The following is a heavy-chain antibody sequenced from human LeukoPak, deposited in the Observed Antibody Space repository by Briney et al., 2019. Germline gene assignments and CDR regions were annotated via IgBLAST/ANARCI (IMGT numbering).Heavy chain of an antibody. Sequence: SETLSLTCTVSGDSISGSSDYWGWIRQPPGKGLEWIGSIYYSGSTYYNPSLKSRVTISLDKSKNQVSLKLNSVTAADTAVYYCARALGAFDIWGQGTMVTVSS. CDR1: GDSISGSSDY. V-gene: IGHV4-39*07. CDR3: ARALGAFDI. CDR2: IYYSGST. J-gene: IGHJ3*02.